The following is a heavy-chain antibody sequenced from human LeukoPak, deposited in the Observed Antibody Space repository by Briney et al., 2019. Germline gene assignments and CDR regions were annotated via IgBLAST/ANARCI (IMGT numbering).Heavy chain of an antibody. J-gene: IGHJ6*03. V-gene: IGHV4-39*07. CDR2: IYYSGST. CDR3: ARAGYYYYYMDV. CDR1: GGSISSSSYY. Sequence: SETLSLTCTVSGGSISSSSYYWGWIRQPPGKGLECIGNIYYSGSTYYNPFLKSRVTISADTSKKQFSLKLSSVTAADTAVYYCARAGYYYYYMDVWGKGTTVTVSS.